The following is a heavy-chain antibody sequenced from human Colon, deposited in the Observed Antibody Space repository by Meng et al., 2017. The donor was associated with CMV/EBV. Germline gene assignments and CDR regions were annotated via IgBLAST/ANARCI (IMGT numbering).Heavy chain of an antibody. Sequence: SGFTFSDYYMSWIRQAPGKGLEWVSYISSSGSTIYYADSVKGRFTISRDNAKNSLYLQMNSLRAEDTAVYYCARSELLLSVSPPFDPWGQGTLVTVSS. J-gene: IGHJ5*02. CDR3: ARSELLLSVSPPFDP. CDR1: GFTFSDYY. CDR2: ISSSGSTI. D-gene: IGHD2-2*01. V-gene: IGHV3-11*04.